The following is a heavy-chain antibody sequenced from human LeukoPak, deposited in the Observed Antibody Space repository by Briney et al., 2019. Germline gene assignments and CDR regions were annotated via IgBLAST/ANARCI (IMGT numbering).Heavy chain of an antibody. CDR2: IKQDGSEE. CDR1: GFTFTDYW. CDR3: ARMRYSDY. V-gene: IGHV3-7*02. Sequence: GGSLRLSCAASGFTFTDYWMGWVRQAPGKGLEWVASIKQDGSEEFYVDSVKGRFTVSRDNAEKSVHLQMNSLRAEDTAVYYCARMRYSDYWGQGTLVTVSS. J-gene: IGHJ4*02. D-gene: IGHD1-1*01.